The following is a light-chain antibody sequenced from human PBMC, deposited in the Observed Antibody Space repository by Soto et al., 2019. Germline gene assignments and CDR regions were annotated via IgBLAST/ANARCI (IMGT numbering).Light chain of an antibody. J-gene: IGLJ2*01. CDR3: AAWDDSLRAVV. CDR2: RNH. CDR1: RSNIGTYA. Sequence: QSVLTQSPSASATPGQRVTISCCGGRSNIGTYAVNWYQQLPGTAPTLLIFRNHQRPSGVPDRFSGSKSGTSASLAISGPHSEDEADYYCAAWDDSLRAVVFGGGTKVTVL. V-gene: IGLV1-44*01.